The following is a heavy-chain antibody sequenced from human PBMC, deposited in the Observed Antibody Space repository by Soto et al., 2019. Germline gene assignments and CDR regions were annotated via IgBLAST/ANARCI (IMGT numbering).Heavy chain of an antibody. CDR2: IFHSGDT. CDR1: GDSISNSRW. V-gene: IGHV4-4*02. J-gene: IGHJ3*01. Sequence: QVQLQESGPGLVKPSGTLSLTCAVSGDSISNSRWWTWVRQPPGKGLEWIGDIFHSGDTNYNPSLKSRVFISVDKSQNQFSLKVRSVTAADTALYYCAYSTGWYRHDVWGQGTLVTVSS. CDR3: AYSTGWYRHDV. D-gene: IGHD6-19*01.